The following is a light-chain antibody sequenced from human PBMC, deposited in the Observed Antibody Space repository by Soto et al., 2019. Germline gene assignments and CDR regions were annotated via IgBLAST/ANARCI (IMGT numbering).Light chain of an antibody. CDR3: QQYGSSPT. CDR2: GAS. J-gene: IGKJ1*01. Sequence: EIVLTQSPGTLSLSPGERATLSCRASRSISSSYLAWYQQRPGQPPRLLIYGASSRATGIPDRFSGSGSGTDFTLTISRLEPEDFAVYYCQQYGSSPTFGQGTKVEIK. CDR1: RSISSSY. V-gene: IGKV3-20*01.